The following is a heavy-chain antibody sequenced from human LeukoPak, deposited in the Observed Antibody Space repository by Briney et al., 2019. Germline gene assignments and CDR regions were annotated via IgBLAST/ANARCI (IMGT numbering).Heavy chain of an antibody. J-gene: IGHJ4*02. CDR2: ISSNGGST. CDR1: GFTFSSYA. Sequence: GGSLRLSCSASGFTFSSYAMHWVRQAPGKGLEYVSAISSNGGSTYYADPVKGRFTISRDNSKNTLYLQMSSLRPEDTAVYYCLKDLRDIAVAATPDYWGQGTLVTVSS. CDR3: LKDLRDIAVAATPDY. V-gene: IGHV3-64D*06. D-gene: IGHD6-13*01.